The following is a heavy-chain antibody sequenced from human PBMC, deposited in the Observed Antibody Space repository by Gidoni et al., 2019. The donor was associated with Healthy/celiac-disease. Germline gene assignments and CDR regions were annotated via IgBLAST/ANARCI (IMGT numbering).Heavy chain of an antibody. V-gene: IGHV3-74*01. D-gene: IGHD3-9*01. CDR2: INSDGMST. CDR3: ARGLRYLNYYYYGMDV. CDR1: GFPFSSYW. J-gene: IGHJ6*02. Sequence: EVQLVESGGGLVQPGGSMRLSCAASGFPFSSYWMHWVRQAPGKGLVWVLRINSDGMSTSYADSVKGRFTISRDNAKNTLYLQMNSLRAEDTAVYYCARGLRYLNYYYYGMDVWGQGTTVTVSS.